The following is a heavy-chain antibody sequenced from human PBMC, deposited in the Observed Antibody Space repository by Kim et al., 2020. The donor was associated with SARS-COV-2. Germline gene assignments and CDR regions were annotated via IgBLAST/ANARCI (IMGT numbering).Heavy chain of an antibody. CDR3: ARATSSSWYYAFDI. CDR1: GFTFSSYG. V-gene: IGHV3-33*01. D-gene: IGHD6-13*01. J-gene: IGHJ3*02. Sequence: GGSLRLSCAASGFTFSSYGMHWVRQAPGKGLEWVAVIWYDGSNKYYADSVKGRFTISRDNSKNTLYLQMNSLRAEDTAVYYCARATSSSWYYAFDIWGQGTMVTVSS. CDR2: IWYDGSNK.